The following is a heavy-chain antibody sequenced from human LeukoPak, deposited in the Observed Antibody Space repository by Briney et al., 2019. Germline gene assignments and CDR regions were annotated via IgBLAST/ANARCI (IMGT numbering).Heavy chain of an antibody. CDR1: GGSISSGGYY. V-gene: IGHV4-31*03. Sequence: SETLSLTCTVSGGSISSGGYYWSWIRQHPGKGLEWIGYIYYSGSTYYNPSLKSRVTISVDTSKNQFSLKLSSVTAADTAVYYCARDKAQRIAAAGASNWFNPWGQGTLVTVSS. D-gene: IGHD6-13*01. CDR2: IYYSGST. CDR3: ARDKAQRIAAAGASNWFNP. J-gene: IGHJ5*02.